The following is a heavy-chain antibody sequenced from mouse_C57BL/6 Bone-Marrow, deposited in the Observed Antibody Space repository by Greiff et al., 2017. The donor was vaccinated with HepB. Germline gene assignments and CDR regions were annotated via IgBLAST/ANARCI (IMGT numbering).Heavy chain of an antibody. CDR1: GFTFSDYG. D-gene: IGHD2-3*01. V-gene: IGHV5-17*01. CDR2: ISSGSSTI. Sequence: EVKLVESGGGLVKPGGSLKLSCAASGFTFSDYGMHWVRQAPEKGLEWVAYISSGSSTIYYADTVKGRFTISRDNAKNTLFLQMTSLRSEDTDMEDCARGDDVYDMDYWGQGNSVTVSS. CDR3: ARGDDVYDMDY. J-gene: IGHJ4*01.